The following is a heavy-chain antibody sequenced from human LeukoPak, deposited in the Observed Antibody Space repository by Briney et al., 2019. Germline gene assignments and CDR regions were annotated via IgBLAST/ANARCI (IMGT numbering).Heavy chain of an antibody. J-gene: IGHJ4*02. Sequence: GGSLRLSCAASGFTVSSNYMSWVRQAPGKGLEWVSVIYSGGSTYYADSVKGRFTISRDNSKNTLYLQMNSLRAEDTAVYYCARDLGDSSGYYFDYWGQGTLVTVSS. CDR1: GFTVSSNY. CDR2: IYSGGST. D-gene: IGHD3-22*01. CDR3: ARDLGDSSGYYFDY. V-gene: IGHV3-53*01.